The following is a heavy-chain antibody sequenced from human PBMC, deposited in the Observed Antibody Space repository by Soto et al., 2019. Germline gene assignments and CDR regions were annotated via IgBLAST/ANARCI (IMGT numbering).Heavy chain of an antibody. V-gene: IGHV4-30-4*01. D-gene: IGHD3-9*01. CDR1: GGSISSADYY. J-gene: IGHJ4*02. Sequence: ASETLSLTCTVSGGSISSADYYWSWIRQPPGKGLEWIGHIYYSGSTYYNPSLKSRVTISADTSKNQFSLKLSSVTAADTAVYYCARLPYYDILTGYSNKYYFDYWGQGTLVTVSS. CDR3: ARLPYYDILTGYSNKYYFDY. CDR2: IYYSGST.